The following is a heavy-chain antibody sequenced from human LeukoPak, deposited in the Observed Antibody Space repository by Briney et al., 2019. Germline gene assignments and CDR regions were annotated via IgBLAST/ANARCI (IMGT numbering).Heavy chain of an antibody. V-gene: IGHV5-51*01. CDR1: AYRFTNHW. Sequence: GESLKISCKGSAYRFTNHWIAWVRQMPGKGLEWMGIIYPGDSDTTYSPSFQGQVTISADNSITTAYLQWSNLKASDTAMYYCARVNTAAGDFDHWGQGTLVTVSS. CDR2: IYPGDSDT. D-gene: IGHD1/OR15-1a*01. J-gene: IGHJ4*02. CDR3: ARVNTAAGDFDH.